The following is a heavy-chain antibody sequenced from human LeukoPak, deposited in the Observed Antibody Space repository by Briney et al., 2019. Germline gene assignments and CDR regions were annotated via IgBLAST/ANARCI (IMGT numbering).Heavy chain of an antibody. J-gene: IGHJ4*02. CDR1: GSSFTNYW. D-gene: IGHD6-19*01. Sequence: ESLKISCKGSGSSFTNYWIVRVRQMPANGVEWMGIIYPGDSDTKYIPSFQGEVSISADKSTTTAYLQWSSLKASDTAMYYCARSWVAGDGTVLDYWGQGTLVTVSS. CDR2: IYPGDSDT. V-gene: IGHV5-51*01. CDR3: ARSWVAGDGTVLDY.